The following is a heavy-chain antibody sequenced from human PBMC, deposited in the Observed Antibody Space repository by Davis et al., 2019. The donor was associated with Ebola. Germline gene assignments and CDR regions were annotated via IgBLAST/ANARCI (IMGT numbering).Heavy chain of an antibody. J-gene: IGHJ6*03. CDR2: TKSKTDGGTT. V-gene: IGHV3-15*01. Sequence: GGSLILFCAASGFTFSNAWMSWVRHAPGKGLEWVGRTKSKTDGGTTDYAAPVEGRFTISRDDSKNTLYLQMNSLKTEDTAVYYCTTDVVPAATRGVYYYYYYVDVWGKGTTVTVSS. CDR1: GFTFSNAW. CDR3: TTDVVPAATRGVYYYYYYVDV. D-gene: IGHD2-2*01.